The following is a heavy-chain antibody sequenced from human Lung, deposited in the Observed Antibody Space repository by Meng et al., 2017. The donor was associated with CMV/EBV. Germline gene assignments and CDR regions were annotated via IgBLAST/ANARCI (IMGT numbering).Heavy chain of an antibody. D-gene: IGHD3-3*02. J-gene: IGHJ4*02. CDR1: GFSFTSYW. CDR2: IYPGDSDA. CDR3: ARLRDHFPDH. Sequence: GEXXKISCQGSGFSFTSYWIGWVRQMPGKGLEWMGIIYPGDSDARYSPSFQGQVTISADKSISTAYLQWSSLKASDTAMYYCARLRDHFPDHWGQGTLVTVSS. V-gene: IGHV5-51*01.